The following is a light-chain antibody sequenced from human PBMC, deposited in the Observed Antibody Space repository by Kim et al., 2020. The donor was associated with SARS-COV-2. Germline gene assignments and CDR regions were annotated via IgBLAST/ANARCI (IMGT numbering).Light chain of an antibody. Sequence: PVQSVTISCSGSSSTIRGDAVYWYQQLPGTAPKLLNYGNNRRHSGVPGRFSTSKSDTSAALAISELRSEDEAADYCAAWDDSLGVLFGGGTQLTVL. J-gene: IGLJ2*01. CDR2: GNN. CDR1: SSTIRGDA. V-gene: IGLV1-47*01. CDR3: AAWDDSLGVL.